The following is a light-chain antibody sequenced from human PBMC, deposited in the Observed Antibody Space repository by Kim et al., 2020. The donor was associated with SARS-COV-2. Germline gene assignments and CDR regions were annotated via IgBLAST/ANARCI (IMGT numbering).Light chain of an antibody. Sequence: SYELTQPPSVSVSPGQTARITCSGDALPEKQTYWYQQKSGQAPLLPIHKDSERPSGIPGRFSGSSSGTTVTLTISGVQAEDDADYYCQSADGSGTYVFGT. V-gene: IGLV3-25*03. CDR3: QSADGSGTYV. CDR2: KDS. CDR1: ALPEKQ. J-gene: IGLJ1*01.